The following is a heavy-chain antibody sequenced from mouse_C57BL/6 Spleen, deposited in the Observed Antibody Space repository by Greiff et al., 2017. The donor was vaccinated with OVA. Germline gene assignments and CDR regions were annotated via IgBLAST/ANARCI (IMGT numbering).Heavy chain of an antibody. CDR3: ASSYQLSFAY. Sequence: VQLQQSGPGLVKPSQSLSLTCSVTGYSITSGYYWNWIRQFPGNKLEWMGYISYDGSNNYNPSLKNRISITRDTSKNQFFLKFNSVTTEDTATYDCASSYQLSFAYWGQGTLVTVSA. J-gene: IGHJ3*01. CDR1: GYSITSGYY. CDR2: ISYDGSN. D-gene: IGHD2-10*01. V-gene: IGHV3-6*01.